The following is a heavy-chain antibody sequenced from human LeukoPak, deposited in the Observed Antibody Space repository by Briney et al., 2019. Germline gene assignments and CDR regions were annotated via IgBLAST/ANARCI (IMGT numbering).Heavy chain of an antibody. J-gene: IGHJ1*01. D-gene: IGHD1-14*01. Sequence: SETLSLTCTVSGGSISSSSYYWGWIRQPPGKGLEWIGSIYYSGSTYYNPSLKSRVTISVDTFKNQFSLKLSSVTAADTAVYYCARGPYSITEAYFQHWCQGTLVTVSS. CDR3: ARGPYSITEAYFQH. V-gene: IGHV4-39*07. CDR2: IYYSGST. CDR1: GGSISSSSYY.